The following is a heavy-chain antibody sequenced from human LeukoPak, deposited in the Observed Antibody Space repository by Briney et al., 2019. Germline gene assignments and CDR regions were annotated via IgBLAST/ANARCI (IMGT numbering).Heavy chain of an antibody. V-gene: IGHV4-34*01. CDR2: INHSGST. CDR3: ARGKRVWETKSGAFDI. Sequence: SETLSLTCAVYGGSFSGYYWSWIRQPPGKGLEWIGEINHSGSTNYNPSLKSRVTISVDTSKNQFSLKLSSVTAADTAAYYCARGKRVWETKSGAFDIWGQGTMVTVSS. J-gene: IGHJ3*02. CDR1: GGSFSGYY. D-gene: IGHD1-26*01.